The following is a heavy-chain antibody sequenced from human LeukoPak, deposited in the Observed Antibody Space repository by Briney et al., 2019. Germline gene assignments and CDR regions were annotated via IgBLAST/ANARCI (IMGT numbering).Heavy chain of an antibody. CDR1: GFTFSSYS. D-gene: IGHD1/OR15-1a*01. CDR3: AKTVIYWNRCFDY. CDR2: ISRSSSYT. V-gene: IGHV3-21*04. Sequence: PGGSLRLSCAASGFTFSSYSMNWVRQAPGKGLEWVSSISRSSSYTYYGDSVRGRFTISRDNAKNSLYLQMNSLRAEDTAVYYCAKTVIYWNRCFDYWGQGTLVTVSS. J-gene: IGHJ4*02.